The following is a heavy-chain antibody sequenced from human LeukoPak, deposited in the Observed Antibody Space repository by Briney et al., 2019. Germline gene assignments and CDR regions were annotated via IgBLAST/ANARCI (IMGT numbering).Heavy chain of an antibody. CDR3: ARISLSGWVNDH. CDR1: GFTFSSHW. CDR2: ISSDGSST. Sequence: GGSLRLSCAASGFTFSSHWMHWVRHAPGKGLVWVTRISSDGSSTSYADSVKGRFTISRDNAKNTLYLQMSSLRAEDTAMYYCARISLSGWVNDHWGQGTLVTVSS. D-gene: IGHD6-19*01. J-gene: IGHJ4*02. V-gene: IGHV3-74*01.